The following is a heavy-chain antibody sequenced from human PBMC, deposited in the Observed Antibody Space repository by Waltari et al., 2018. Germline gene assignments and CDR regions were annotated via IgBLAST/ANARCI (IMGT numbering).Heavy chain of an antibody. CDR1: GYTFTGYY. CDR2: VNRKSGGT. Sequence: QVQLVQSGAEVKKPGASVKVSCKASGYTFTGYYLHWVRQAPGQGLGGRGWVNRKSGGTNYAQKVKGRGTMTRDTSISTAYMELSRLRSDDTAVYYCAREYSSSSVSGYYYDGMDVWGQGTTVTVSS. V-gene: IGHV1-2*02. CDR3: AREYSSSSVSGYYYDGMDV. D-gene: IGHD6-6*01. J-gene: IGHJ6*02.